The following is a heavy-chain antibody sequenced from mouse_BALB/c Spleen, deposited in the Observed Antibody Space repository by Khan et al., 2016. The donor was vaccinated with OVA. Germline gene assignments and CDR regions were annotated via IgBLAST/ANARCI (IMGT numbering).Heavy chain of an antibody. J-gene: IGHJ4*01. CDR2: IWGDGST. CDR3: AKWGTANYYAMDY. CDR1: GFSLTNYG. V-gene: IGHV2-3*01. Sequence: QVQLKQSGPGLVAPSQSLSITCTVSGFSLTNYGVNWVRQPPGKGLEWLGVIWGDGSTNYHSTLMSRLSISKDNSQSQVFLKLSSLQTDDTATYYCAKWGTANYYAMDYWGQGTSGTVSS. D-gene: IGHD1-2*01.